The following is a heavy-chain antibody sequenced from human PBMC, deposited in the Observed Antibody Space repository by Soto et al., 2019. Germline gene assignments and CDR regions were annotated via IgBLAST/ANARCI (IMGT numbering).Heavy chain of an antibody. D-gene: IGHD3-10*01. CDR1: GGTFSSYA. J-gene: IGHJ6*02. V-gene: IGHV1-69*01. Sequence: QVQLVQSGAEVKKPGSSVKVSCKASGGTFSSYAISRVRQAPGQGLEWMGGIIPIFGTANYAQKFQGRVTITADESTSTAYMELSSLRSEDTAVYYCASRWFGELLRPKSRHYYYGMDVWGQGTTVTVSS. CDR2: IIPIFGTA. CDR3: ASRWFGELLRPKSRHYYYGMDV.